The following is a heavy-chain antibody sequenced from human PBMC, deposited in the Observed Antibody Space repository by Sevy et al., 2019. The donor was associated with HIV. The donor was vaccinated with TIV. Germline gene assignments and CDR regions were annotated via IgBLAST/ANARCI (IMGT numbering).Heavy chain of an antibody. Sequence: ASVKVSCKSSGYTFKGYYIHWLRQAPGQGLEWMEWINPNTGASKYAQKFQGRVTMTRYTSISTAYIALRGLRSDDTSMYYCVFVWRIRVADGFDIWGQGTMVTVSS. D-gene: IGHD6-19*01. V-gene: IGHV1-2*02. J-gene: IGHJ3*02. CDR1: GYTFKGYY. CDR3: VFVWRIRVADGFDI. CDR2: INPNTGAS.